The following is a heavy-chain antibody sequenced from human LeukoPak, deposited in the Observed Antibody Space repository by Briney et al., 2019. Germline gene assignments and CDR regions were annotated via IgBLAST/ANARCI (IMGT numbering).Heavy chain of an antibody. CDR2: INPNSGGT. J-gene: IGHJ4*02. CDR3: ATFSGSYYYFDY. D-gene: IGHD3-10*01. CDR1: GYTFTGYY. Sequence: ASVKVSCKASGYTFTGYYMHWVRQAPGQGLEWMGWINPNSGGTNYAQKFQGRVTMTRDTSISTAYLQWSSLKASDTAMYYCATFSGSYYYFDYWGQGTLVTVSS. V-gene: IGHV1-2*02.